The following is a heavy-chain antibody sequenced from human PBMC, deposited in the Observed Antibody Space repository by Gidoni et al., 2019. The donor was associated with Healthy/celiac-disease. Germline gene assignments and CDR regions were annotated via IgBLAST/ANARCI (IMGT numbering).Heavy chain of an antibody. D-gene: IGHD2-15*01. CDR2: INHSGST. J-gene: IGHJ4*02. CDR3: ASLVSGQRGGSHNKDY. V-gene: IGHV4-34*01. Sequence: QVQLQQWGAGLLKPSETLSLTCAVYGVSFSVYYWSWIRQPPGKGLEWIGEINHSGSTNYNPSLKSRVTISVDTSKNQFSLKLSSVTAADTAVYYCASLVSGQRGGSHNKDYWGQGTLVTVSS. CDR1: GVSFSVYY.